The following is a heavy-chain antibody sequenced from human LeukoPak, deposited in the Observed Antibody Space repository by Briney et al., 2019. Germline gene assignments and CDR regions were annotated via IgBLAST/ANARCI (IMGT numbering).Heavy chain of an antibody. CDR1: GYTFTSYG. Sequence: ASVKVSCKASGYTFTSYGISWVRQAPGQGLEWMEWISAYNGNTNYAQKLQGRVTMTTDTSTSTAYMELRSLRSDDTAVYYCARDDPLWFGNLKLDYWGQGTLVTVSS. D-gene: IGHD3-10*01. V-gene: IGHV1-18*01. CDR2: ISAYNGNT. CDR3: ARDDPLWFGNLKLDY. J-gene: IGHJ4*02.